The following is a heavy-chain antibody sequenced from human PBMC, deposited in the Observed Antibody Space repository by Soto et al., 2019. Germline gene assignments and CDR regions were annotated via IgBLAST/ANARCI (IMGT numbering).Heavy chain of an antibody. D-gene: IGHD3-22*01. CDR3: TTDSHFTMILVRFDF. Sequence: SGGSLRLSCAASGFTVSSNYMSWVRQAPGKGLEWVSVIYSGGSTYYADSVKGRFTISRDNSKNTLYLQMNSLRAEDTAVYYCTTDSHFTMILVRFDFWGLGTLVTVSS. V-gene: IGHV3-66*01. J-gene: IGHJ4*01. CDR1: GFTVSSNY. CDR2: IYSGGST.